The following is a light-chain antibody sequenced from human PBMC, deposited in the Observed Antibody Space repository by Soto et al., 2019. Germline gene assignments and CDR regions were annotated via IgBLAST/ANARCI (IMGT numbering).Light chain of an antibody. CDR2: GAS. J-gene: IGKJ1*01. Sequence: EFVLTQSPGTLSLSPGERATLSCRASQTVRNNYLAWYQQKPGQAPRLLIFGASSRSTGIPDRFSGSGSGTDFTLTISRLEPEDFAVYYCQHYGSSPGTFGQGTKVDIK. CDR1: QTVRNNY. CDR3: QHYGSSPGT. V-gene: IGKV3-20*01.